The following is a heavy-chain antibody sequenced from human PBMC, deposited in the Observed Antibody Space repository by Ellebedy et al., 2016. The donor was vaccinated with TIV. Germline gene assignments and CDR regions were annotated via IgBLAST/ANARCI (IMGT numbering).Heavy chain of an antibody. V-gene: IGHV4-61*03. CDR3: ARVVRVQTFYFDF. Sequence: SETLSLXXAVSRGSVSTGNYYWSWIRQPPGKGLEWIGYVYYSGSTNYNPSLGSRVTISIDTSNNLFSLRLSSVTATDTALYYCARVVRVQTFYFDFWGRGTMVTVSS. CDR2: VYYSGST. D-gene: IGHD3-10*01. CDR1: RGSVSTGNYY. J-gene: IGHJ4*02.